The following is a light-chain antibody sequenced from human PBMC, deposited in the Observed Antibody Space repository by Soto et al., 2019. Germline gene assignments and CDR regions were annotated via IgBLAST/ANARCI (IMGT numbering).Light chain of an antibody. J-gene: IGKJ2*01. Sequence: DIRMTQSPSSLSASVGDRVTITCRASRNINNYLNWYQHKPGKAPKLLIYVASTLLSGVPSRFSGSGSGTDFILTISSLQPDDFATYYCQLSYSIPYTFGQGTKMEIK. CDR3: QLSYSIPYT. CDR1: RNINNY. CDR2: VAS. V-gene: IGKV1-39*01.